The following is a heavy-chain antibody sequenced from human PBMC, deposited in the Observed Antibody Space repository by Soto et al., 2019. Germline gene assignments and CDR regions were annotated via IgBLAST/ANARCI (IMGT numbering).Heavy chain of an antibody. V-gene: IGHV1-69*13. J-gene: IGHJ6*02. CDR2: IIPIFGTA. Sequence: GASVKVSCKASGGPFSSYAISWVRQAPGQGLEWMGGIIPIFGTANYAQKFQGRVTITADESTGTAYMELSSLRSEDTAVYYCARHVPAAGYYYGMDVWGQGTTVTVSS. CDR1: GGPFSSYA. D-gene: IGHD2-2*01. CDR3: ARHVPAAGYYYGMDV.